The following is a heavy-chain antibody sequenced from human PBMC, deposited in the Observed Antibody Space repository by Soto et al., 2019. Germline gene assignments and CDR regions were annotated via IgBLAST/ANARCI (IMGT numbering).Heavy chain of an antibody. CDR2: IDPSDSYT. D-gene: IGHD6-13*01. V-gene: IGHV5-10-1*01. CDR3: ARQKSIADDAFDS. J-gene: IGHJ3*02. CDR1: GYSFTSYW. Sequence: PGESLKISCKGSGYSFTSYWISWVRQMPGKGLEWMGRIDPSDSYTNYSPSFQGHVTISADKSISTAYLQWSSLKASDTAMYYCARQKSIADDAFDSWAQGTMVTVSS.